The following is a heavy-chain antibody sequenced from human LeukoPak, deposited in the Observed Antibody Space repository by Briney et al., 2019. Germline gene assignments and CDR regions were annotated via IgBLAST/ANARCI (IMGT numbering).Heavy chain of an antibody. J-gene: IGHJ1*01. CDR1: GGTFSSHA. D-gene: IGHD2-21*01. V-gene: IGHV1-69*01. CDR3: ARDSSEFRSLIPH. CDR2: IIPIFGTA. Sequence: ASVKVSCKASGGTFSSHAISRVRQAPGQGLEWMGGIIPIFGTAKYAQKFQGRVTITADESTSTAYMELSSLRSEDTAVYYCARDSSEFRSLIPHWGQGTLVTVSS.